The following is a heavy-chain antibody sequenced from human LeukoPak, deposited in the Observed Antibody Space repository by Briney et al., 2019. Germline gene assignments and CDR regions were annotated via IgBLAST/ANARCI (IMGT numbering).Heavy chain of an antibody. CDR2: ISGSGTAI. J-gene: IGHJ4*02. CDR1: GFTFSSYE. V-gene: IGHV3-48*03. CDR3: ARDRSTVTAWVDY. D-gene: IGHD4-17*01. Sequence: RGSLRLSCAASGFTFSSYEMNWVRQPPGKGREWVSYISGSGTAIYYADSVKGRFTISRDNAKNSLYLHMNSLRAEDTAIYYCARDRSTVTAWVDYGGQGTRVTVSS.